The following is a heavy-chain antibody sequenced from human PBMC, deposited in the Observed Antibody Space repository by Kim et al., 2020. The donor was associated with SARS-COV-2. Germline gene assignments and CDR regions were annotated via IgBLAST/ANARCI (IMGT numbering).Heavy chain of an antibody. Sequence: VKSRITINPETSKNQFSLQLNSVTPEDTAVYYCARDLGYNLAVAEAAFDYWGQGTLVTVSS. V-gene: IGHV6-1*01. CDR3: ARDLGYNLAVAEAAFDY. D-gene: IGHD6-19*01. J-gene: IGHJ4*02.